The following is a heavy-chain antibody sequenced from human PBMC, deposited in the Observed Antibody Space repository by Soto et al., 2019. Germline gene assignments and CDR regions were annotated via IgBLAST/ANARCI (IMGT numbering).Heavy chain of an antibody. D-gene: IGHD2-15*01. J-gene: IGHJ4*02. CDR2: ISGSGGST. CDR3: APQKGWFQSFDY. V-gene: IGHV3-23*01. Sequence: GGSLRLSCAASGFNFDDYAMSWVRQAPGKGLEWVSAISGSGGSTYYADSVKGRFTISRDNSKNTLYLQMNSLRAEDTAVYYCAPQKGWFQSFDYWGQGTLVTVSS. CDR1: GFNFDDYA.